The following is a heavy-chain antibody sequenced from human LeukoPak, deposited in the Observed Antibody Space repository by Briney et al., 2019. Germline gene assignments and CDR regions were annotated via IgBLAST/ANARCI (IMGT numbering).Heavy chain of an antibody. CDR1: GGSISSYY. V-gene: IGHV4-59*12. D-gene: IGHD2-2*01. Sequence: SSETLSLTCTVSGGSISSYYWSWIRQPPGKGLEWIGYIYYSGSTNYNPSLKSRVTISVDTSKNQFSLKLSSVTAADTAVYYCARGRCSSTSCYYYYGMDVWGQGTTVTVSS. CDR2: IYYSGST. CDR3: ARGRCSSTSCYYYYGMDV. J-gene: IGHJ6*02.